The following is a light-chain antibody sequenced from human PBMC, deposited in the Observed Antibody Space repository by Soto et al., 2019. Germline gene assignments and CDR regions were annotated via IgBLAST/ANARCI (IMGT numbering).Light chain of an antibody. J-gene: IGKJ5*01. CDR1: QDISNY. CDR3: QQYHSYPIT. Sequence: DIQMTQSPSSLSASVGDRVTITCRASQDISNYLAWFQQKPGEAPKSLIYRGSSLQSGVPSKFSGSGSGTDFTLTISSLQPEDVATYYCQQYHSYPITFGQGTRLEIK. CDR2: RGS. V-gene: IGKV1-16*02.